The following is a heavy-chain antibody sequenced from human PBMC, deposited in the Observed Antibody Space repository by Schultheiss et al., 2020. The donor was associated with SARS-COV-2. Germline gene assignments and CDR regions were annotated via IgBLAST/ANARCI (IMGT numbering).Heavy chain of an antibody. V-gene: IGHV5-51*01. CDR1: GYSFTSYW. CDR2: IYPGDSDT. D-gene: IGHD6-13*01. CDR3: ARGVVESSSWYPHAFDI. Sequence: GGSLRLSCKGSGYSFTSYWIGWVRQMPGKGLEWMGIIYPGDSDTRYSPSFQGQVTISADKSISTAYLQWSSLKASDTAMYYCARGVVESSSWYPHAFDIWGQGTMVTVSS. J-gene: IGHJ3*02.